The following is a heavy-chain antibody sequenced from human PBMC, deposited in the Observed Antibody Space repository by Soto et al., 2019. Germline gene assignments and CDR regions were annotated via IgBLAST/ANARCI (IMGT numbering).Heavy chain of an antibody. CDR1: GFTFSSYW. D-gene: IGHD5-18*01. CDR3: ARGYSYGYWDY. V-gene: IGHV3-74*01. CDR2: INSDGRST. Sequence: PGGSLRLSCSASGFTFSSYWMHGVRQAPGKGLVWVSRINSDGRSTNYADSVKGRFTISRDNAKNTLYLQMNSLRAEDTAVYYCARGYSYGYWDYWGQETLVTVSS. J-gene: IGHJ4*02.